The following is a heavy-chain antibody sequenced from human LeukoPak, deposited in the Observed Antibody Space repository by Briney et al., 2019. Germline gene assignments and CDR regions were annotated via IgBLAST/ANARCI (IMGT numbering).Heavy chain of an antibody. Sequence: GASVKVSCKSSGYTFSGYYMHWVRQAPGQGLEWMGRINPNSGGTNYVQKFQGRVTMTRDTSITTAYMELSRLRSDDTAVYYCARGYYDSSGYYPIDYWGQGTLVTVSS. V-gene: IGHV1-2*06. D-gene: IGHD3-22*01. CDR2: INPNSGGT. CDR1: GYTFSGYY. J-gene: IGHJ4*02. CDR3: ARGYYDSSGYYPIDY.